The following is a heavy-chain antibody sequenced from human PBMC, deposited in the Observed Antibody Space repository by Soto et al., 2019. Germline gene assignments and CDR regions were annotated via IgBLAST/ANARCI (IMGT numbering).Heavy chain of an antibody. Sequence: GGALTLSCAAAAFTFKNAWMNWVRQAPEKGLEWIGRIKSKVDGETRDYAAPVKGRFTISRDDSKSTLYLQMESLETEDTAVYSCTTDFRPRRWEGAHYWGQGTLVTVSS. CDR1: AFTFKNAW. CDR3: TTDFRPRRWEGAHY. CDR2: IKSKVDGETR. D-gene: IGHD1-26*01. V-gene: IGHV3-15*07. J-gene: IGHJ4*02.